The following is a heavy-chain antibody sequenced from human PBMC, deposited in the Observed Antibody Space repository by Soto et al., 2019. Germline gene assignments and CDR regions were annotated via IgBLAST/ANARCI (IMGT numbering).Heavy chain of an antibody. D-gene: IGHD3-10*01. CDR3: VKDNRGSY. J-gene: IGHJ4*02. CDR1: GFTLSRCW. V-gene: IGHV3-7*01. CDR2: INQDGSER. Sequence: GGSLRLAGTAAGFTLSRCWIWWVRQAPGKGLEGVANINQDGSERYYVDSVKGRFTISRDNAKNSLYLQMNSLRAEDTAVYYCVKDNRGSYWGQGTLVTVSS.